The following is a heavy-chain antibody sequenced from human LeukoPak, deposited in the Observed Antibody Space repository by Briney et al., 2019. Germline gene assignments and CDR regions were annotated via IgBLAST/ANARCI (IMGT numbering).Heavy chain of an antibody. CDR2: IYSGGST. J-gene: IGHJ3*02. V-gene: IGHV3-53*01. CDR3: ASSRLAVSSPDAFDI. CDR1: GFTVTSNY. D-gene: IGHD2-2*01. Sequence: PGGSLRLSCAASGFTVTSNYMSWVRQAPGKGLEWVSVIYSGGSTYYSDSVKGRFTISRDTSKNTLYLQMNSLRAEDTAVYYCASSRLAVSSPDAFDIWGQGTMVTVSS.